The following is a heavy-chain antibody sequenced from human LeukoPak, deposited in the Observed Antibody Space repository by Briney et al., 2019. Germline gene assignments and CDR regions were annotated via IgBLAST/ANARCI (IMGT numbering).Heavy chain of an antibody. D-gene: IGHD6-19*01. Sequence: PGGSLRLSCAASGFTFSSYGMHWVRQAPGKGLEWVAFIRYDGSNKYYADSVKGRFTISRDNSKNTLYLQMNSLRAEDTAVYYCARAPFPSPYSSGGYYYYYGMDVWGQGTTVTVSS. CDR2: IRYDGSNK. CDR3: ARAPFPSPYSSGGYYYYYGMDV. J-gene: IGHJ6*02. V-gene: IGHV3-30*02. CDR1: GFTFSSYG.